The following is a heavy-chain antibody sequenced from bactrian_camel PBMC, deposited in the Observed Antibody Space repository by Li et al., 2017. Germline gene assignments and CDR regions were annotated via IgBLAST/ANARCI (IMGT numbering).Heavy chain of an antibody. V-gene: IGHV3-2*01. J-gene: IGHJ4*01. CDR1: GFTFSSFY. CDR3: ATGGTWQGYTY. CDR2: IYKDGSNT. D-gene: IGHD6*01. Sequence: QLVESGGGLVQPGGSLRLSCAASGFTFSSFYMSWVRQAPGKGLEWVSSIYKDGSNTYYGDSVKGRFTISRDNAKNTVYLQMNSLKSEDTAVYYCATGGTWQGYTYWGQGTQVTVS.